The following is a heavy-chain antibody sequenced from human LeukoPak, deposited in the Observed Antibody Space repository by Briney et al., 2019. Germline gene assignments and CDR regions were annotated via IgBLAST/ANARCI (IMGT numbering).Heavy chain of an antibody. J-gene: IGHJ6*02. Sequence: SETLSLTCAVYGGSFSGYYWSWIRQPPGKGLEWIGEINHSGSTNYNPSLKSRVTISVDTSKNQFSLKLSSVTAADTAVYYCARLSRGYCSGGSCYVDYYGMDVWGQGTTVTVSS. V-gene: IGHV4-34*01. CDR3: ARLSRGYCSGGSCYVDYYGMDV. CDR1: GGSFSGYY. CDR2: INHSGST. D-gene: IGHD2-15*01.